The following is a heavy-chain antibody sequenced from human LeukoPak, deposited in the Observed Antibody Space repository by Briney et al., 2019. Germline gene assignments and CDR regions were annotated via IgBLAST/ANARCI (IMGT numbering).Heavy chain of an antibody. D-gene: IGHD3-22*01. V-gene: IGHV4-39*07. Sequence: SETLSLTCTVSGGSMTSSSYYWGWIRQFPGKGLEWIGSIYYSGNAYYNPSLKSRVTMSIDMSKSQFSLRLTSVTAADTAVYYCGINYYDSSTSGYWGQGTLVTVSS. J-gene: IGHJ4*02. CDR2: IYYSGNA. CDR1: GGSMTSSSYY. CDR3: GINYYDSSTSGY.